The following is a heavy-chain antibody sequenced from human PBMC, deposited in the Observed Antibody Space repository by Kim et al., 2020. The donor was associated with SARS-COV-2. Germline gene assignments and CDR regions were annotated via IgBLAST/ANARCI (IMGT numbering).Heavy chain of an antibody. CDR3: ARGRSNVLLWFRALSPFD. Sequence: SETLSLTCAVYGGSFSGYYWSWIRQPPGKGLEWIGEINHSGSTNYNPSLKSRVTISVDTSKNQFSLKLSSVTAADTAVYYCARGRSNVLLWFRALSPFD. V-gene: IGHV4-34*01. D-gene: IGHD3-10*01. J-gene: IGHJ4*01. CDR2: INHSGST. CDR1: GGSFSGYY.